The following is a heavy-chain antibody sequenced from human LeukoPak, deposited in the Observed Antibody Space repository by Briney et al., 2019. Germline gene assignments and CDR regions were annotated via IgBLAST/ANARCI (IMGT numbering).Heavy chain of an antibody. CDR2: IIPIFGTA. Sequence: GASVKVSCKASGGTFSSYAISWVRQAPGQGPEWMGRIIPIFGTANYAQKFQGRVTTTTDESTSTAYMELSSPRSEDTAVYYCARGIYFWSGPQLNYYMDVWGKGTTVTVSS. J-gene: IGHJ6*03. CDR1: GGTFSSYA. CDR3: ARGIYFWSGPQLNYYMDV. V-gene: IGHV1-69*05. D-gene: IGHD3-3*01.